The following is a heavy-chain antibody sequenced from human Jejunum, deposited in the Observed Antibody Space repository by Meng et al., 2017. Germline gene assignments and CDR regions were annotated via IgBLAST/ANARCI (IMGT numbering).Heavy chain of an antibody. CDR1: GGSINDYY. CDR3: AGVRGYFNHAFDI. CDR2: VYYSGST. J-gene: IGHJ3*02. V-gene: IGHV4-59*01. D-gene: IGHD1-26*01. Sequence: SETLSLTCTVSGGSINDYYYTWIRQPPGKGLEWIGYVYYSGSTDYNPSLKSRVTISVDRSKNQFTLKLSSVGAADTAVYYCAGVRGYFNHAFDIWGPGTMVTVSS.